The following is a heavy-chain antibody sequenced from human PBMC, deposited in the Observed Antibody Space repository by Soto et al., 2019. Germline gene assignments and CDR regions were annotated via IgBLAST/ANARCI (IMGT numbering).Heavy chain of an antibody. D-gene: IGHD3-3*01. CDR1: GFTFSSYA. CDR2: ISGSGGST. J-gene: IGHJ6*03. Sequence: HPGGSLRLSCAASGFTFSSYAMSWVRQAPGKGLEWVSAISGSGGSTYYADSVKGRFTISRDNSKNTLYLQMNSLRAEDTAVYYCAKAKSYDFWSGPPGGYYYMDVWGKGTTVTVS. V-gene: IGHV3-23*01. CDR3: AKAKSYDFWSGPPGGYYYMDV.